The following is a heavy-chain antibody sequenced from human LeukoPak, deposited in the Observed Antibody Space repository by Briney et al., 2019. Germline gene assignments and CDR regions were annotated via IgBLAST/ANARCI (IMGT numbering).Heavy chain of an antibody. D-gene: IGHD3-22*01. CDR1: GYTISSGYF. CDR2: ISHSGSS. Sequence: SETLTLTCAVSGYTISSGYFRAWIRQPPRKVLEWIGSISHSGSSYSKPSLKSRVIISVDTSNNQFSLKLTSVTAADTATYYCARDGYYYDGSFEYWGQGIRVAVSS. J-gene: IGHJ4*02. V-gene: IGHV4-38-2*02. CDR3: ARDGYYYDGSFEY.